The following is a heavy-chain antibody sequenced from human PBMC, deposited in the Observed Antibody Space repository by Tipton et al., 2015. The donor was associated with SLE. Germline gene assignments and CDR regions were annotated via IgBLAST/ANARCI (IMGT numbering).Heavy chain of an antibody. V-gene: IGHV4-4*07. CDR3: ARDRGWELPLDY. Sequence: TLSLTCTVSGGSISSYHWSWIQQPAGKGLEWIGHIYTSGSTNYNPSPKSRVTISVDTSKNKFSLKVSSVTAADTAVYYCARDRGWELPLDYCGQGTLVTVSS. CDR1: GGSISSYH. J-gene: IGHJ4*02. D-gene: IGHD1-26*01. CDR2: IYTSGST.